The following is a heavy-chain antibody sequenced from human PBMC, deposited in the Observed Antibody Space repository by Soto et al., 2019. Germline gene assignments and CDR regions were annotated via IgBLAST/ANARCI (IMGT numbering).Heavy chain of an antibody. V-gene: IGHV3-21*01. CDR1: GFGFSTES. CDR2: ITSSSSLI. D-gene: IGHD3-3*01. J-gene: IGHJ4*02. CDR3: AVGDFWSPFDY. Sequence: EVQLVESGGGLVRPGGSLRLSCAASGFGFSTESMHWVRQAPGKAPEWVSSITSSSSLIYDADSVKGRFTISRDNAKNSLYLQMNSLSADDTAVYYFAVGDFWSPFDYWGQGVLVSVSS.